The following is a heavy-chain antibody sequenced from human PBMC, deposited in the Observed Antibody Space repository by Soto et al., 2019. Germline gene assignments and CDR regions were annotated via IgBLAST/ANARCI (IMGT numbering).Heavy chain of an antibody. CDR1: GYTFTSYA. CDR3: ARSIGVVTAVDY. Sequence: QVQLVQSGAEEKKPGASVKVSCKASGYTFTSYAMHWVRQAPGQRLERMGWINAGNGNTKYSKKFQGRVTITRDTSASTAYMDLSSLRSEDTGVYYCARSIGVVTAVDYWGQGTLVTVSS. J-gene: IGHJ4*02. CDR2: INAGNGNT. V-gene: IGHV1-3*05. D-gene: IGHD2-21*02.